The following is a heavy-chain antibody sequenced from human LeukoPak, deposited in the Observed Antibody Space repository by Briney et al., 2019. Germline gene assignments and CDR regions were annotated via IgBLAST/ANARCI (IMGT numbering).Heavy chain of an antibody. CDR3: ARDPRGIVATEPSEYYYYGMDV. D-gene: IGHD5-12*01. J-gene: IGHJ6*02. Sequence: PSETLSLTCAVSGGSISSSNWWSWVRQPPGKGLEWIGEIYHSGCTNYNPSLKSRVTISVDKSKNQFSLKLSSVTAADTAVYYCARDPRGIVATEPSEYYYYGMDVWGQGTTITVSS. CDR2: IYHSGCT. CDR1: GGSISSSNW. V-gene: IGHV4-4*02.